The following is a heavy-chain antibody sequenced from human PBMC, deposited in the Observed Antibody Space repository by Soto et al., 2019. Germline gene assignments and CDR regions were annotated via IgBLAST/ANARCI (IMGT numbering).Heavy chain of an antibody. V-gene: IGHV1-69*01. CDR1: GGTFSSDA. J-gene: IGHJ6*02. D-gene: IGHD2-21*01. CDR3: ARPDYYSHYYCYGLDV. Sequence: QVQLVQSGAEVKKPGSSVKVSCKASGGTFSSDAISWVRQAPGQGLEWMGGTIPIFGTANYAQKFQGRVTITADEPTSTAYMELRSLRSEATAVYYCARPDYYSHYYCYGLDVWGQGTTVTVSS. CDR2: TIPIFGTA.